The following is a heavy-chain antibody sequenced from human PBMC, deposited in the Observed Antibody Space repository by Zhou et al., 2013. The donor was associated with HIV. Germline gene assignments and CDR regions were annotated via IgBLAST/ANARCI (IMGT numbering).Heavy chain of an antibody. J-gene: IGHJ4*02. CDR1: GYTFTAYY. V-gene: IGHV1-46*01. Sequence: QVQLVQSGAEVKKPGASVKVSCQTSGYTFTAYYMHWVRQAPGEGLEWMGIINPNTGTTSYAQMFQGRVTMTRDTSTTTIYIELSSLRSNDTAVYYCARSKGAFVVDLFDYWGQGTLVTVSS. D-gene: IGHD2-15*01. CDR3: ARSKGAFVVDLFDY. CDR2: INPNTGTT.